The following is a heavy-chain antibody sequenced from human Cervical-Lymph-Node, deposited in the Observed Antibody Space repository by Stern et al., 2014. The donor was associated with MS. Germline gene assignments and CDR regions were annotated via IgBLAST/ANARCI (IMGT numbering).Heavy chain of an antibody. Sequence: EMQLVESGGGLVQPGESLRLSCAVSGFTFSNYWMTWVRQAPGKGLEWVASINTDGSEKSYVASVKGRFTISRDNAKNSLYLQMNSLRAEDTAVYYCARAVRELGTWGQGTLVTVSS. D-gene: IGHD1-7*01. V-gene: IGHV3-7*01. CDR1: GFTFSNYW. J-gene: IGHJ5*02. CDR3: ARAVRELGT. CDR2: INTDGSEK.